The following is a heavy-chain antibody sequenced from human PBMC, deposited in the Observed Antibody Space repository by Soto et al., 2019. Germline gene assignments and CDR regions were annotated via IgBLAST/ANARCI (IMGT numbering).Heavy chain of an antibody. D-gene: IGHD3-3*01. Sequence: PGGSLRLSCVASGFTFSSFYMGWVRQAPGKGLEWVANIKQTGSEKYYVDSVKGRFTISRDDAKNSLYLQMNSLRAEDTAVYYCAREWSYFDYWVQGTLVTVSS. CDR3: AREWSYFDY. CDR1: GFTFSSFY. J-gene: IGHJ4*02. CDR2: IKQTGSEK. V-gene: IGHV3-7*01.